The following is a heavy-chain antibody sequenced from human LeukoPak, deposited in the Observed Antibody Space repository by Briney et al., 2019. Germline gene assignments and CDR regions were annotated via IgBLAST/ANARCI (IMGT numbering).Heavy chain of an antibody. J-gene: IGHJ4*02. D-gene: IGHD2-8*02. Sequence: SLPLSCAGAAFTFSDYYMSWIRQAPGKGLEWVSYISSSGSTIYYADSVKGRFTISRDNAKNSLYLQMNSLRAEDTAIYYCATYRQVLLPFESWGQGTLVTVSS. CDR1: AFTFSDYY. V-gene: IGHV3-11*01. CDR3: ATYRQVLLPFES. CDR2: ISSSGSTI.